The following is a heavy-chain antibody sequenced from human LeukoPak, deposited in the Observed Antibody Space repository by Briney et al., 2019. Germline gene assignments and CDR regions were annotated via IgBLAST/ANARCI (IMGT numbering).Heavy chain of an antibody. CDR2: INPNSGGT. CDR1: GYTFTGYY. J-gene: IGHJ4*02. V-gene: IGHV1-2*02. CDR3: ARGSCSGGSCYSVKY. D-gene: IGHD2-15*01. Sequence: ASVKVSCKASGYTFTGYYMHWVRQAPGQGLGWMGWINPNSGGTNYAQKFQGRVTITADESTSTAYMELSSLRSEDTAVYYCARGSCSGGSCYSVKYWGQGTLVTVSS.